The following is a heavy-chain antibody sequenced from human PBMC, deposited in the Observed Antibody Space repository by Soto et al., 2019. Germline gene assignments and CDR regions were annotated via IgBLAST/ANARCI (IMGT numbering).Heavy chain of an antibody. CDR1: GYTFTSYA. CDR3: ARALGSYDFWSGYYYYYGMDV. J-gene: IGHJ6*02. CDR2: INTNTGNP. V-gene: IGHV7-4-1*01. Sequence: QVQLVESGGGVVQPGRSLRLSCAASGYTFTSYAMNWVRQAPGQGLEWMGWINTNTGNPTYAQGFTGRFVFSLDTSVSTAYLQICSLKAEDTAVYYCARALGSYDFWSGYYYYYGMDVWGQGTTVTVSS. D-gene: IGHD3-3*01.